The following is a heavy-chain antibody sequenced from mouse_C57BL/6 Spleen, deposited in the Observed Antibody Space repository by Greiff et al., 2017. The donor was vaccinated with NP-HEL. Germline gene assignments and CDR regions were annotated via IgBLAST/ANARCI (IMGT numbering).Heavy chain of an antibody. CDR1: GFTFSDYG. CDR2: ISSGSSTI. J-gene: IGHJ4*01. Sequence: EVKVVESGGGLVKPGGSLKLSCAASGFTFSDYGMHWVRQAPEKGLEWVAYISSGSSTIYYADTVKGRFTISRDNAKNTLFLQMTSLRSEDTAMYDCARAGAGGYRYAMDYWGQGTSVTVSS. D-gene: IGHD2-2*01. V-gene: IGHV5-17*01. CDR3: ARAGAGGYRYAMDY.